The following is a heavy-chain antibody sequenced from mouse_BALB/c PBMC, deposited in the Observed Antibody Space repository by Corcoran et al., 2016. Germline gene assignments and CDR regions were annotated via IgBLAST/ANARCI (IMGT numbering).Heavy chain of an antibody. V-gene: IGHV1-26*01. CDR1: GYSINGYY. J-gene: IGHJ3*01. Sequence: EVRLQQSGAELVKRGAAVKISCKASGYSINGYYMHWVKQSHVKSGEWIGRSNPYNGSTSYNQNLKDKASFTVDKSSSTAYMEHHSLTSEDSAVYYCARGDYEAYLGQGTLVTVSA. CDR2: SNPYNGST. D-gene: IGHD2-4*01. CDR3: ARGDYEAY.